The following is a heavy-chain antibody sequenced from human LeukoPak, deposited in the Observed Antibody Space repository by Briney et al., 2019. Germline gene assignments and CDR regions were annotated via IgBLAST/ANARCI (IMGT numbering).Heavy chain of an antibody. V-gene: IGHV1-18*01. CDR1: GYTFTSSV. D-gene: IGHD3-10*01. Sequence: ASVKVSCKASGYTFTSSVISWVRQAPGQGLEWMGWISAYNGNTNYAQKLQGRVTMTTDTSTSTAYMELWSLRSDGTAVYYCARDSGNQLFDYWGQGTLVTVSS. CDR2: ISAYNGNT. CDR3: ARDSGNQLFDY. J-gene: IGHJ4*02.